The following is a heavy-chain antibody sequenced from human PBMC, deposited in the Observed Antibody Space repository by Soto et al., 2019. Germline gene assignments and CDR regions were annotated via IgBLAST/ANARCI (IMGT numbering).Heavy chain of an antibody. CDR3: ARQIYDSDTGPNFQYYFDS. V-gene: IGHV5-10-1*01. CDR1: GYSFAGYW. Sequence: PGESLKLSCNGSGYSFAGYWITWVRQKPGKGLVWMGRIDPSDSQTYYSPSFRGHVTISATKSITTVFLQWSSLRASDTAMYYCARQIYDSDTGPNFQYYFDSWGQGTPVTVSS. J-gene: IGHJ4*02. CDR2: IDPSDSQT. D-gene: IGHD3-22*01.